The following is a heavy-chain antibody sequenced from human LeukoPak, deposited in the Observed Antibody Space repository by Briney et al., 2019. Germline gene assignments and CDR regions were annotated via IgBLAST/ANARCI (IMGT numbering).Heavy chain of an antibody. CDR1: GGSIGSNY. D-gene: IGHD3-10*01. CDR2: IYTSGST. V-gene: IGHV4-4*07. CDR3: ARQPLLLWFGGWFDP. J-gene: IGHJ5*02. Sequence: KPSETLSLTCTVSGGSIGSNYWTWIRQPAGKGLEWIGRIYTSGSTNYNPSLKSRVTMSVDTSKNQFSLKLSSVTAADTAVYYRARQPLLLWFGGWFDPWGQGTLVTVSS.